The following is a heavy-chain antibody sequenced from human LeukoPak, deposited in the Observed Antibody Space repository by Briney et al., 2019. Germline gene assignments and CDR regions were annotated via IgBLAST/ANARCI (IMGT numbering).Heavy chain of an antibody. Sequence: PSETLSLTCTVSGGSISGGSYYWSWIRRPAGKGLEWIGRIYASGSTNYNPSLNNRLTISLDTSKNQFSLKLSSVTAADAAVYYCARDRIQLWAPFYYYYMDVWGKGTTVTVSS. CDR1: GGSISGGSYY. J-gene: IGHJ6*03. CDR2: IYASGST. CDR3: ARDRIQLWAPFYYYYMDV. D-gene: IGHD5-18*01. V-gene: IGHV4-61*02.